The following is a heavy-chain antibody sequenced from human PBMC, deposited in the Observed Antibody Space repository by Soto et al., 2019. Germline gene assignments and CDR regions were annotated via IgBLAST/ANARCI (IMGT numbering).Heavy chain of an antibody. CDR2: ISGSGGST. V-gene: IGHV3-23*01. CDR3: AKDGLVVVAASLYY. CDR1: GFTFSSYA. D-gene: IGHD2-15*01. Sequence: GGSLRLSCAASGFTFSSYAMSWVRQAPGKGLEWVSAISGSGGSTYYADSVKGRFTISRDNSKNTLYLQMNSLRAEDTAVYYCAKDGLVVVAASLYYWGQGTLVTVSS. J-gene: IGHJ4*02.